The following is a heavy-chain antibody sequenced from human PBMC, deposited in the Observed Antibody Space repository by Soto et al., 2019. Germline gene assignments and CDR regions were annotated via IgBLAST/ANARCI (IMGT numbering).Heavy chain of an antibody. CDR1: GGSISSSGYY. D-gene: IGHD3-22*01. CDR3: ARAFYDTPGYSLDP. CDR2: ISYSGHT. Sequence: SETLSLTCTVSGGSISSSGYYWGSIRQPPGKGLEWIGSISYSGHTYYNPSLQSRATISVDTSTNHFSLKLTSVTAADTAVYYCARAFYDTPGYSLDPWGQGTLVTVSS. V-gene: IGHV4-39*02. J-gene: IGHJ5*02.